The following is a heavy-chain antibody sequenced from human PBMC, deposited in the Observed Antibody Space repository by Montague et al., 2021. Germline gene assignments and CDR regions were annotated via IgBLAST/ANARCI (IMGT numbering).Heavy chain of an antibody. V-gene: IGHV4-39*01. CDR3: ARSLYCRGGSCYSGFDP. CDR1: GGSISSASYY. D-gene: IGHD2-15*01. CDR2: IYYNGTT. J-gene: IGHJ5*02. Sequence: SETLSLTCTVSGGSISSASYYWGWIRQPPGKGPEFIGVIYYNGTTYHNPSLKSRVTVSMDTSKNQFSLQLSSVTAADTAVYYCARSLYCRGGSCYSGFDPWGQGTLVTASS.